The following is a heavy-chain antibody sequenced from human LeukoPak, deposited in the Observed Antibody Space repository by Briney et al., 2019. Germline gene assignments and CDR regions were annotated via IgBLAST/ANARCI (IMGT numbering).Heavy chain of an antibody. Sequence: SQTLSLTCSVSGGSISSSNYYWSWIRQPAGKGLEWIGSIYYSGSTYYNPSLKSRVTISVDTSKNQFSLKLSSVTAADTAVYYCARHLTMVRGVIIYYYYYYMDVWGKGTTVTISS. CDR3: ARHLTMVRGVIIYYYYYYMDV. D-gene: IGHD3-10*01. CDR1: GGSISSSNYY. J-gene: IGHJ6*03. CDR2: IYYSGST. V-gene: IGHV4-39*01.